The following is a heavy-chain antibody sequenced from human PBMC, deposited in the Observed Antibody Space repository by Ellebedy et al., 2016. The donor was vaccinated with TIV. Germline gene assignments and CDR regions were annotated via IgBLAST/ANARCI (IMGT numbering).Heavy chain of an antibody. Sequence: PGGSLRLSCEASGFSFSESAIHWVRQASGKGLEWVGRIKNKGNNYATAYAASVEGRFVISRDDSKSTAYLQMYNVKSEDTAVYYCSRRGETLATIIGLDVWGQGTTVTVSS. CDR3: SRRGETLATIIGLDV. J-gene: IGHJ6*02. CDR2: IKNKGNNYAT. D-gene: IGHD5-12*01. V-gene: IGHV3-73*01. CDR1: GFSFSESA.